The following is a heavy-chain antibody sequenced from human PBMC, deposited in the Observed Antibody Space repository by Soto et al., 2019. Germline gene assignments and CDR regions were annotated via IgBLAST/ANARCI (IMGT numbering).Heavy chain of an antibody. J-gene: IGHJ6*02. V-gene: IGHV1-2*02. CDR1: GYTVTGYY. D-gene: IGHD2-15*01. CDR3: ARDASAGANYNYYYAMDV. CDR2: INPNSGGT. Sequence: ASVKVSCKASGYTVTGYYMHWVRQAPGQGLEWMGWINPNSGGTNYAQKFKGRVTMTRDTSITTVYMDLSRLSSDDTAVYYCARDASAGANYNYYYAMDVWGQ.